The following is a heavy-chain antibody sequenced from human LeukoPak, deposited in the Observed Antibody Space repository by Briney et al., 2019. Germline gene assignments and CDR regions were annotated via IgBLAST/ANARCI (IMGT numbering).Heavy chain of an antibody. D-gene: IGHD2-15*01. CDR2: IYPGDSDT. CDR1: GYSFPNYW. Sequence: GASLKISCKGFGYSFPNYWIAWVRQMPGKGLEWMGIIYPGDSDTRYSPSFQGQVTISADKSISTAYLQWSSLKASDTAMYYCARGYCSGGSCYSSDAFDIWGQGTMVTVSS. V-gene: IGHV5-51*01. J-gene: IGHJ3*02. CDR3: ARGYCSGGSCYSSDAFDI.